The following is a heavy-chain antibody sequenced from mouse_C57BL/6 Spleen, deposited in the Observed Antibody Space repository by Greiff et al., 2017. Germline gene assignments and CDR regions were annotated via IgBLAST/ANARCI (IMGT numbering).Heavy chain of an antibody. CDR1: GYTFTDYY. CDR2: INPNNGGT. V-gene: IGHV1-26*01. D-gene: IGHD4-1*01. J-gene: IGHJ1*03. CDR3: ARVTGNRYFDV. Sequence: EVQLQQSGPELVKPGASVKISCKASGYTFTDYYMNWVKQSHGKSLEWIGDINPNNGGTSYNQKFKGKATLTVDKSSSTAYMELHSLTSEDSAVYYCARVTGNRYFDVWGTGTTVTVSS.